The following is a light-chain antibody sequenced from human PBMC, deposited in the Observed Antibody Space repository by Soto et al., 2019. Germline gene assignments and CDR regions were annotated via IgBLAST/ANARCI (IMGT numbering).Light chain of an antibody. CDR1: QSISSD. Sequence: DIQMTPSPSSLSASVVDRVTITCRASQSISSDLNWYQQKPGKAPKLLIYAASSLQSGVPSRFSGSGSGTDFTLTISSLQPEDFATYYCQQSYSTPWTFGQGTKVDIK. J-gene: IGKJ1*01. CDR3: QQSYSTPWT. V-gene: IGKV1-39*01. CDR2: AAS.